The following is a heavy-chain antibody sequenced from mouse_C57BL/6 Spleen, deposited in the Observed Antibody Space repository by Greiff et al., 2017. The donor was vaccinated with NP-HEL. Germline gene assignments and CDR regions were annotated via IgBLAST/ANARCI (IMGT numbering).Heavy chain of an antibody. CDR3: TRSPCECDLGAFDY. CDR1: GYTFTSYW. CDR2: IYPGSGST. Sequence: QVQLQQPGAELVKPGASVKMSCKASGYTFTSYWITWVKQRPGQGLEWIGDIYPGSGSTNYNEKFKSKATLTVDTSSSTAYMQRSSLTSEDSAVYCGTRSPCECDLGAFDYWGQGTTLTVSS. V-gene: IGHV1-55*01. J-gene: IGHJ2*01. D-gene: IGHD3-3*01.